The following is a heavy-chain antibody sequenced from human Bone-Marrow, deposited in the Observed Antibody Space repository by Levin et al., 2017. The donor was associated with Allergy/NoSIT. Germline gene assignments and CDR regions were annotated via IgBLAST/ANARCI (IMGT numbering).Heavy chain of an antibody. CDR1: GFTFSDYY. CDR2: ISSSGTTI. V-gene: IGHV3-11*01. J-gene: IGHJ6*02. CDR3: ARGIEGSQNYYYYGMDV. Sequence: PGGSLRLSCAASGFTFSDYYMSWIRQAPGKGLEWVSYISSSGTTIFYADSLKGRFTISRDNAKNSLCLQMNSLRADDTAVYYCARGIEGSQNYYYYGMDVWGQGTTVTVSS.